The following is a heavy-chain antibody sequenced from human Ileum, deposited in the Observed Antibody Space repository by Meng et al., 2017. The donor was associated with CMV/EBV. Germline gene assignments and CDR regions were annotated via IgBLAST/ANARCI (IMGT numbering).Heavy chain of an antibody. CDR3: ARDSTRYCSSTSCYSGY. D-gene: IGHD2-2*02. CDR1: VYTFTSYG. V-gene: IGHV1-18*01. J-gene: IGHJ4*02. Sequence: ASVTVSCKASVYTFTSYGISWVRQAPGQGLEWMGWISAYNGNTNYAQKLQGRVTMTTDTSTSTAYMELRSLRSDDTAVYYCARDSTRYCSSTSCYSGYWGQGTLVTVSS. CDR2: ISAYNGNT.